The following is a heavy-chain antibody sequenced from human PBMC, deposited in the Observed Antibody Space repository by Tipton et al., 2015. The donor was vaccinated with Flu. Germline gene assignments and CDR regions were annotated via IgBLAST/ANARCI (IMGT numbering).Heavy chain of an antibody. CDR1: GGSISSYY. CDR2: FYYGETT. D-gene: IGHD3-22*01. Sequence: GLVKPSETLSLTCTVSGGSISSYYWSWIRQPPGKGLEWIGYFYYGETTKYNPSLKSRVTISVDTSNNQFSLKLTSVTTADTAVYYCARGWGPDYLDSSGYHGFDYWGQGTLVTVSS. J-gene: IGHJ4*02. CDR3: ARGWGPDYLDSSGYHGFDY. V-gene: IGHV4-59*01.